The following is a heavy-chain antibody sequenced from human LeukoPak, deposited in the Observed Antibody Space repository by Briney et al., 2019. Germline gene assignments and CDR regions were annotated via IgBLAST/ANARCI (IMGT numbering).Heavy chain of an antibody. V-gene: IGHV3-7*01. CDR1: GFTFSSYW. J-gene: IGHJ4*02. D-gene: IGHD3-9*01. CDR2: IKQDGSEK. CDR3: ARNSKLRYFDWFDY. Sequence: PGGSLRLSCAASGFTFSSYWMSWVRRAPGKGLEWVANIKQDGSEKYYVDSVKGRFTISRDNAKNSLYLQMNSLRAEDTAVYYCARNSKLRYFDWFDYWGQGTLVTVSS.